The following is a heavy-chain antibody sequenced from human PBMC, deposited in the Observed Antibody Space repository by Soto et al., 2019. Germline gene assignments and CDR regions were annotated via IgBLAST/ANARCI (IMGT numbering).Heavy chain of an antibody. J-gene: IGHJ4*02. CDR3: ARLGDSSGYVDY. CDR1: GGSISSGGYS. V-gene: IGHV4-30-2*01. CDR2: IYHSGST. D-gene: IGHD3-22*01. Sequence: SETLSLTCAVSGGSISSGGYSWIWIRHPPGKGLEWIGYIYHSGSTYYNPSLKSRVTISVDRSKNQFSLKLSSVTAADTAVYYCARLGDSSGYVDYWGQGTLVTVSS.